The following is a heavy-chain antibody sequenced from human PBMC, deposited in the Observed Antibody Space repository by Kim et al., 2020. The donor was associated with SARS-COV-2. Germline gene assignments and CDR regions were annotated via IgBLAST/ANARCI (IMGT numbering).Heavy chain of an antibody. Sequence: ASVKVSCKASGYSFTSYGFNWVRQAPGQGLEWVGWISADNGNINYAQRFQGRVTMTTDPSTSTAYMELRNLTSGDTADYYCARDPLYSGSYVYFYYMDVWGQGTTVTVSS. CDR1: GYSFTSYG. J-gene: IGHJ6*02. CDR3: ARDPLYSGSYVYFYYMDV. V-gene: IGHV1-18*04. D-gene: IGHD5-12*01. CDR2: ISADNGNI.